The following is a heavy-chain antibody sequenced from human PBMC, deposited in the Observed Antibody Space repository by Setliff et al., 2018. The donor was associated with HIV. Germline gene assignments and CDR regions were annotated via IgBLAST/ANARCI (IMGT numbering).Heavy chain of an antibody. CDR2: IYPSGSIA. D-gene: IGHD3-3*01. CDR3: ARPTGSDLRVAY. V-gene: IGHV5-51*01. Sequence: PGESLKISCQGSGYTFNNFWIGWARQMPGKGLEWMGIIYPSGSIAKYNPSFQGLVTFSVDKSINTAFLQWNSLKASDSAMYYCARPTGSDLRVAYWGQGTLVTV. CDR1: GYTFNNFW. J-gene: IGHJ4*02.